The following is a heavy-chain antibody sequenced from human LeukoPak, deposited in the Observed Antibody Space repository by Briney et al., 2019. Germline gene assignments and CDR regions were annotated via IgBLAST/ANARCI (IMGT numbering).Heavy chain of an antibody. CDR3: ARGDYYGSGSYYPYY. Sequence: SETLSLTCAVYGGSFSGYYWSWIRQPPGKGLEWIGEINHSGSTNYNPSLKSRVTISVDTSKNQFSLKLSSVTAADTAVYYCARGDYYGSGSYYPYYWGQGTLVTVSS. CDR2: INHSGST. J-gene: IGHJ4*02. V-gene: IGHV4-34*01. D-gene: IGHD3-10*01. CDR1: GGSFSGYY.